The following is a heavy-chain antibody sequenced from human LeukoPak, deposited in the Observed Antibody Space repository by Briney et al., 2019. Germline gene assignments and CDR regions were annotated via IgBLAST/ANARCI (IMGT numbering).Heavy chain of an antibody. J-gene: IGHJ6*03. CDR3: ARVVVAEPAKDYYYYMDV. Sequence: PSETLSLTCTVSGGSISSSSYYWGWIRQPPGKGLEWIGSIYYSGSTYYNPSLKSRVTISVDTSKNQFSLKLSSVTAADTAVYYCARVVVAEPAKDYYYYMDVWGKGTTVTASS. CDR2: IYYSGST. D-gene: IGHD2-15*01. V-gene: IGHV4-39*07. CDR1: GGSISSSSYY.